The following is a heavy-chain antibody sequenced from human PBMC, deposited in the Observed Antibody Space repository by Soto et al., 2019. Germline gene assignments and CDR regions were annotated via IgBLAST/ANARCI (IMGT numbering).Heavy chain of an antibody. CDR1: GFTVSSNY. CDR2: IYTGGSP. D-gene: IGHD3-3*01. V-gene: IGHV3-66*04. Sequence: GGSLRLSCAASGFTVSSNYMSWVRQAPGKGLEWVSVIYTGGSPYYADSVKGRFIIFRDNSKKMVYLQMNNLRPDDTGVYYCAKPRSSLEWTPFDPWGQGTLVTVSS. CDR3: AKPRSSLEWTPFDP. J-gene: IGHJ5*02.